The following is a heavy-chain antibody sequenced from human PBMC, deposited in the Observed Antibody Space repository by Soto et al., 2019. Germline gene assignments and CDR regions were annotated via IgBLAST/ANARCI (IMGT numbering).Heavy chain of an antibody. V-gene: IGHV1-58*01. D-gene: IGHD2-8*01. CDR1: GFTFTGSA. J-gene: IGHJ4*02. Sequence: ASVKVSCKASGFTFTGSAVQWVRQARGQRLEWIGWIVVGSGNTNYAQKFQERVTITRDMSTSTAYMELSSLRSEDTAVYYCAALMYAPQDYFDYWGQGTLVTVSS. CDR3: AALMYAPQDYFDY. CDR2: IVVGSGNT.